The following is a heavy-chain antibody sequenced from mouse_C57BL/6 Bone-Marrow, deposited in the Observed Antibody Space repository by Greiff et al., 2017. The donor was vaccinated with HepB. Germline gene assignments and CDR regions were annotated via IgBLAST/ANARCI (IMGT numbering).Heavy chain of an antibody. J-gene: IGHJ4*01. CDR2: ISSGSSTI. CDR1: GFTFSDYG. D-gene: IGHD1-1*01. V-gene: IGHV5-17*01. CDR3: ARQPYYYGSSYHAMDY. Sequence: DVMLVESGGGLVKPGGSLKLSCAASGFTFSDYGMHWVRQAPEKGLEWVAYISSGSSTIYYADTVKGRFTISRDNAKNTLFLQMTSLRSEDTAMYYCARQPYYYGSSYHAMDYWGQGTSVTVSS.